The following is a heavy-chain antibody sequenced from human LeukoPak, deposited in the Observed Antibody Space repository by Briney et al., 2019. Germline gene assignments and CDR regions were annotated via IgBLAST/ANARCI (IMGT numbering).Heavy chain of an antibody. CDR2: ISGSGGST. CDR3: AKDGGPPDCSSTSCYPDDAFDI. D-gene: IGHD2-2*01. V-gene: IGHV3-23*01. J-gene: IGHJ3*02. Sequence: GGSLRLSCAASGFTFSSYAMSWVRQAPGKGLEWVSAISGSGGSTYYTDSVKGRFTISRDNSKNTLYLQMNSLRAEDTAVYYCAKDGGPPDCSSTSCYPDDAFDIWGQGTMVTVSS. CDR1: GFTFSSYA.